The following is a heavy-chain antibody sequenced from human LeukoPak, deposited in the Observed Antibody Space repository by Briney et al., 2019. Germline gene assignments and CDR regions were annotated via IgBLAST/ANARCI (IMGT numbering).Heavy chain of an antibody. CDR3: ARGGIRGYSGYDSDY. CDR1: GYSFTSYW. J-gene: IGHJ4*02. D-gene: IGHD5-12*01. V-gene: IGHV5-51*01. Sequence: GESLKISCKGSGYSFTSYWIGWVRQMPGKGLEWMGIIYPGGSDTRYSPSFQGQVTISADKSISTAYLQWSSLKASDTAMYYCARGGIRGYSGYDSDYWGQGTLVTVSS. CDR2: IYPGGSDT.